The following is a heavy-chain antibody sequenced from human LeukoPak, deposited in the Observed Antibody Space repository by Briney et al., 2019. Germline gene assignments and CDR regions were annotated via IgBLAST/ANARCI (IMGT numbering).Heavy chain of an antibody. CDR2: ISYDGSNK. D-gene: IGHD1-26*01. Sequence: QPGRSLRLSCAAFGFTFSSYGMHWVRQAPGKGLEWVAVISYDGSNKYYADSVKGRFTISRDNSKNTLYLQMNSLRAEGTAVYYCAKDGFYGSYFDYWGQGTLVTVSS. V-gene: IGHV3-30*18. CDR3: AKDGFYGSYFDY. J-gene: IGHJ4*02. CDR1: GFTFSSYG.